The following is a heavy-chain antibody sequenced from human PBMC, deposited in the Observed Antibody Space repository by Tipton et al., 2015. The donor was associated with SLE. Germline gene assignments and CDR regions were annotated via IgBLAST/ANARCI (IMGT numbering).Heavy chain of an antibody. J-gene: IGHJ5*02. CDR3: AREVVAAHNWFDP. D-gene: IGHD2-15*01. CDR1: GFTFSSYW. Sequence: SLRLSCAASGFTFSSYWMHWVRQAPGKGLVWVSRINSDGSSTSYADSVKGRFTISRDNAKNSLYLQMNSLRAEDTAVYYCAREVVAAHNWFDPWGQGTLVTVSS. CDR2: INSDGSST. V-gene: IGHV3-74*01.